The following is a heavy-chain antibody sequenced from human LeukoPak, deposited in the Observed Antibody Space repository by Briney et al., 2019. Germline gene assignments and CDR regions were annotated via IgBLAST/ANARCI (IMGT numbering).Heavy chain of an antibody. CDR2: IYCSGST. V-gene: IGHV4-59*01. CDR1: GGSISSYY. CDR3: ARDGQYSYGSAYFDY. D-gene: IGHD5-18*01. J-gene: IGHJ4*02. Sequence: SETLSLTCTVSGGSISSYYWSWIRQPPGKGLEWIGYIYCSGSTNYNPSLKSRVTISVDTSKNQFSLKLSSVTAADTAVYYCARDGQYSYGSAYFDYWGQGTLVTVSS.